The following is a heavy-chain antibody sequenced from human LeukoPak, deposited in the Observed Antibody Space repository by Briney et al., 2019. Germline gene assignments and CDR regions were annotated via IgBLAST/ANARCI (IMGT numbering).Heavy chain of an antibody. J-gene: IGHJ4*02. CDR3: AKGHSAHGTGFDC. CDR2: ISSSSSYI. Sequence: PGGSLRLSCAASGFTFSSYSMNWVRQAPGKGLEWVSSISSSSSYIYYADSVKGRFTISRDNSKNTLYLQMNSLRVEDTAVYYCAKGHSAHGTGFDCWGQGTLVAVSS. D-gene: IGHD1-14*01. CDR1: GFTFSSYS. V-gene: IGHV3-21*04.